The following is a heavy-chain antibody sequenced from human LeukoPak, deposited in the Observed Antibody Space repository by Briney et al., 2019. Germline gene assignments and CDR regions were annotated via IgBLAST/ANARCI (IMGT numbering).Heavy chain of an antibody. J-gene: IGHJ4*02. CDR2: ISSSSSYI. D-gene: IGHD3-22*01. V-gene: IGHV3-21*01. CDR1: GFTFSSYS. Sequence: GGSLRLSCAASGFTFSSYSMNWVRQAPGKGLEWVSSISSSSSYIYYADSVKGRFTISRDNAKNSLYLQMNGLRAEDTAVYYCARPYYDSSGYYEPNYFDYWGQGTLVTVSS. CDR3: ARPYYDSSGYYEPNYFDY.